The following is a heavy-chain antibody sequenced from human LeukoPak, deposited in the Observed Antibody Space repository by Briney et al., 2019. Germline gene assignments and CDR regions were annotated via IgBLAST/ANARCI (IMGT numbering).Heavy chain of an antibody. CDR1: GFTFSSYA. J-gene: IGHJ6*02. CDR3: ASPALTGYQNYYYYYGMDV. Sequence: GGFLRLSCAASGFTFSSYAMSWVRQAPGKGLQCVSTISGSGASTYYADSVKGRFTISRDNSKNTLYLQMNSLRAEDTAVYYCASPALTGYQNYYYYYGMDVWGQGTTVTVSS. D-gene: IGHD3-9*01. CDR2: ISGSGAST. V-gene: IGHV3-23*01.